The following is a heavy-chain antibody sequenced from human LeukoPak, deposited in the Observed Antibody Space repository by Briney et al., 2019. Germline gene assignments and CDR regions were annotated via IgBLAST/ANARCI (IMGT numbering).Heavy chain of an antibody. J-gene: IGHJ3*02. V-gene: IGHV4-34*01. CDR3: ARVARYAFDI. CDR2: INHSGGT. CDR1: GGSFSGYS. Sequence: PSETLSLTCAVYGGSFSGYSWNWIRQPPVKGLEWIGEINHSGGTNYNPSLKSRVTMSVDTSKNQFSLKLSSVTAADTAVYYCARVARYAFDIWGQGTMVTVSS.